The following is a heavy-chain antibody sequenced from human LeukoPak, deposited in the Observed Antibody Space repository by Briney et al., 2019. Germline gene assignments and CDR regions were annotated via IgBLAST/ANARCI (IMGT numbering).Heavy chain of an antibody. D-gene: IGHD2-8*01. Sequence: ASVRVSCEASGYNFISYYMHWVRQAPGQGLEWMGIINPSGGSTSYAQKFQDRVTMTRDTSTSTVYMELSSLKSEDTAVYYCAREDVVLVDAVRYYYYGMDVWGQGTTVTVSS. CDR1: GYNFISYY. J-gene: IGHJ6*02. CDR3: AREDVVLVDAVRYYYYGMDV. V-gene: IGHV1-46*01. CDR2: INPSGGST.